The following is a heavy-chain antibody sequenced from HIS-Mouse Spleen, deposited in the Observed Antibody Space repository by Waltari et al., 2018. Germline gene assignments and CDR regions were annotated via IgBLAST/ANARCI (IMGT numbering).Heavy chain of an antibody. D-gene: IGHD6-13*01. CDR1: GGSISSSSYY. CDR2: IYYSGST. V-gene: IGHV4-39*07. CDR3: AREIPYSSSWYDWYFDL. J-gene: IGHJ2*01. Sequence: QLQLQESGPGLVKPSETLSLTCTVSGGSISSSSYYWGWIRQPPGKGLGWIGSIYYSGSTEYNPALKSRVTISVDTSKNQFSLKLSSVTAADTAVYYCAREIPYSSSWYDWYFDLWGRGTLVTVSS.